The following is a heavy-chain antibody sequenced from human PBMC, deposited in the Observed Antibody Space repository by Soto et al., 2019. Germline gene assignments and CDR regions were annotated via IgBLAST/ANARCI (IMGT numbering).Heavy chain of an antibody. CDR1: GYTFTSYA. J-gene: IGHJ4*02. CDR3: ARAPVGPYGGNSV. D-gene: IGHD2-21*02. V-gene: IGHV1-18*01. Sequence: ASVKVSCKASGYTFTSYAMHWVRQAPGQGLEWMGWISAYNGNTNYAQKLQGRVTMTTDTSTSTAYMELRSLRSDDTAVYYCARAPVGPYGGNSVWGQGTLVTVSS. CDR2: ISAYNGNT.